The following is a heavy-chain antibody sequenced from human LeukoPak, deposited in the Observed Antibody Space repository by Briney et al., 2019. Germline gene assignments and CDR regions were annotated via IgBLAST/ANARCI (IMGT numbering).Heavy chain of an antibody. D-gene: IGHD3-10*01. Sequence: GGSLRLSCAASGFTFSSFVMSWVRQAPGKGLEWVSTISGSGGSTYYADSVKGRFTISRVDSKSTLSLQMNGLRADDAAIYYCAKVTYYFGSGTYHFPDYWGQGILVTVSS. V-gene: IGHV3-23*01. CDR1: GFTFSSFV. CDR3: AKVTYYFGSGTYHFPDY. J-gene: IGHJ4*02. CDR2: ISGSGGST.